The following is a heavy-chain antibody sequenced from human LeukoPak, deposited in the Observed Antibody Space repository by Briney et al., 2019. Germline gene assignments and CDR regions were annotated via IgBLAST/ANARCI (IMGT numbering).Heavy chain of an antibody. J-gene: IGHJ4*02. V-gene: IGHV3-33*01. Sequence: GGSLRLSCAASGFTFSSYGMHWVRQAPGKGLEWVAVIWYDGSNKYYADSVKGRFTISRDNSKNTLYLQMNSLRAEDTAVYYCARDQKRQWLAHQGFDYWGQGTLVTVSS. CDR3: ARDQKRQWLAHQGFDY. CDR2: IWYDGSNK. CDR1: GFTFSSYG. D-gene: IGHD6-19*01.